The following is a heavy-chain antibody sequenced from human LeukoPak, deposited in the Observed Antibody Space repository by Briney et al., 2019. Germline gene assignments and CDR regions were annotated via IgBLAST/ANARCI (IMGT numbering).Heavy chain of an antibody. D-gene: IGHD2-15*01. Sequence: ASVKVSCKASGGTFSSYAISWVRQAPGQGLEWMGGIIPIFGTANYAQKFQGRVTITADKSTSTAYMELSSLRSEDTAVYYCASTHNPCSGGSCYLYNWFDPWGQGTLVTVSS. CDR2: IIPIFGTA. CDR1: GGTFSSYA. CDR3: ASTHNPCSGGSCYLYNWFDP. V-gene: IGHV1-69*06. J-gene: IGHJ5*02.